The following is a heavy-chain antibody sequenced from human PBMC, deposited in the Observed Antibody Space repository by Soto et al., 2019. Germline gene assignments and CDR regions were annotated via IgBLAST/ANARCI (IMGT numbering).Heavy chain of an antibody. V-gene: IGHV1-18*01. CDR1: GDTFNNFG. J-gene: IGHJ5*02. Sequence: HLVQSGPEVKKPGASITVSCKTSGDTFNNFGLSWVRQAPGQGLEWMVWIATYNSNRNYAQKFQGRLTLTTDTSTSTAYMELKSLRYDDTAVYYCATVLRGVVNWFDPWGQGTLVTVSS. CDR3: ATVLRGVVNWFDP. CDR2: IATYNSNR. D-gene: IGHD3-10*01.